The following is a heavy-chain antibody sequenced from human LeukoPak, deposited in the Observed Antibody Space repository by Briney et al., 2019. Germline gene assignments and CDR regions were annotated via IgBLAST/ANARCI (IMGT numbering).Heavy chain of an antibody. D-gene: IGHD3-10*01. CDR2: ISAYNGNT. CDR1: GYTFTSYG. Sequence: ASVKVSCKASGYTFTSYGISWVRQAPGQGLEWMGWISAYNGNTNYAQKLQGRVTMTTDTSTSTAYMELRSLRSDDTAVYYCARDPAPLHHYYGSGSWSAPAHWGQGTLVTVSS. J-gene: IGHJ4*02. CDR3: ARDPAPLHHYYGSGSWSAPAH. V-gene: IGHV1-18*01.